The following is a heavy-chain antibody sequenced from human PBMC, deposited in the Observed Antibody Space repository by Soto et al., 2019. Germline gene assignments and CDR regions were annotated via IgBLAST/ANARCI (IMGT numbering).Heavy chain of an antibody. J-gene: IGHJ4*02. CDR3: AKWASGQHLSYFDF. D-gene: IGHD6-13*01. CDR1: GFTFSNSV. V-gene: IGHV3-23*01. Sequence: PGGSLRLSCAASGFTFSNSVMSWVRQPPGKGLEWASTFSGVSGNTYYADSMKGRFTISRDNSKNTLHLQMNSPRADDTAVYYCAKWASGQHLSYFDFWGQGTLVTVSS. CDR2: FSGVSGNT.